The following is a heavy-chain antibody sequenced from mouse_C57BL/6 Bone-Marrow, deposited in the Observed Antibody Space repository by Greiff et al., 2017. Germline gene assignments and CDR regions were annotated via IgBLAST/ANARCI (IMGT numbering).Heavy chain of an antibody. CDR3: ARLPYFDY. J-gene: IGHJ2*01. CDR1: GFTFSSYA. CDR2: ISDGGSYT. Sequence: EVKVVESGGGLVKPGGSLKLSCAASGFTFSSYAMSWVSQTPEKGLEWVATISDGGSYTYYPDNVKGRFTISTDNAKNNLYLQMTILRSEDTAMYYCARLPYFDYWGQGTTLTVSS. V-gene: IGHV5-4*03.